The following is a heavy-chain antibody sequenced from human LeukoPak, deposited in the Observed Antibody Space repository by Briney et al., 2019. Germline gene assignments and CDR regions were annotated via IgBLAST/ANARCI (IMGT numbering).Heavy chain of an antibody. CDR3: ARGEEGYCSGGSCHTHAFDI. D-gene: IGHD2-15*01. CDR1: GGSISSGSYY. V-gene: IGHV4-61*01. Sequence: SETLSLTCTVSGGSISSGSYYWSWIRQPPGKGLEWIGYIYYSGSTNYNPSLKSRVTISVDTSKNQFSLKLSSVTAADTAVYYCARGEEGYCSGGSCHTHAFDIWGQGTMVTVSS. CDR2: IYYSGST. J-gene: IGHJ3*02.